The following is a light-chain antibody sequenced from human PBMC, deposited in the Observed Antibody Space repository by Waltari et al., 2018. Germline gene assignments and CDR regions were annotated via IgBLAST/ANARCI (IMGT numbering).Light chain of an antibody. V-gene: IGKV1-5*03. Sequence: DIRMTQSPSSLSASVGDRVTITCRASQSISNWLAWYQQKPGKAPILLIYKASILKSGVPSSFSGGGSGTQFTLTISSLRPDDLATYYCPQYNTYPSFGQGTKLEIK. CDR3: PQYNTYPS. J-gene: IGKJ2*01. CDR1: QSISNW. CDR2: KAS.